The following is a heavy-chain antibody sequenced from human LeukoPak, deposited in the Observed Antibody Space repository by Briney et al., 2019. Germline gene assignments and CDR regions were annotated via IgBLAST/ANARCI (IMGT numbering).Heavy chain of an antibody. CDR1: GYTFTSYG. V-gene: IGHV1-18*01. J-gene: IGHJ6*03. D-gene: IGHD2-2*01. CDR2: ISAYNGNT. Sequence: ASVKVSCKASGYTFTSYGISWVRQAPGQGLEWMGWISAYNGNTNYAQKLQGRVTMTTDTSTSTAYMELRSLRSDDTAVYYCAKNPLSRYRLPSGYMDVWGKGTTVTVSS. CDR3: AKNPLSRYRLPSGYMDV.